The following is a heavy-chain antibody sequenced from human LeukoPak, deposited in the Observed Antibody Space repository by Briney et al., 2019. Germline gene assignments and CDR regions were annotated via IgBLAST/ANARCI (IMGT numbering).Heavy chain of an antibody. CDR2: ITSDGSST. J-gene: IGHJ4*02. Sequence: GGSLRLSCAASGFTFSSYWMHWVRQAPGKGLVCVSRITSDGSSTSYADSVRGRFTISRDNAKNPVYLQMNSLRAEDTAVYYCARDLTGAVFDFWGQETLVTVSS. CDR3: ARDLTGAVFDF. CDR1: GFTFSSYW. D-gene: IGHD1-26*01. V-gene: IGHV3-74*01.